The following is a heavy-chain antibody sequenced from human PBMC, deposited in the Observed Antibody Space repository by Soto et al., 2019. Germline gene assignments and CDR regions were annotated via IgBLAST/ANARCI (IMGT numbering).Heavy chain of an antibody. J-gene: IGHJ4*02. CDR3: ALTYYYDFSSPGMYFDN. CDR2: ISTSSTYK. CDR1: GFTFSSYS. D-gene: IGHD3-22*01. V-gene: IGHV3-21*01. Sequence: GGSLRLSCAASGFTFSSYSMNWVRQPPGKGLEWVSSISTSSTYKYYADSVKGRFTISRDNAENSLYLQMNSLRVEDTAVYYCALTYYYDFSSPGMYFDNWGQGTLVTVSS.